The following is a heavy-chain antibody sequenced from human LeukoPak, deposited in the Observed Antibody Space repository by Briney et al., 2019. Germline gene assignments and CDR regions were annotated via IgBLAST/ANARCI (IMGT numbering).Heavy chain of an antibody. D-gene: IGHD6-13*01. Sequence: PSETLSLTCTVSGGSISSSSYYWGWIRQPPGKGLEWIGSIYYSGSTYYNPSLKSRVTISVDTSKNQFSLKLSSVTAADTAVYYCASPELGCSSSWTVIWGQGTLVTVSS. CDR2: IYYSGST. J-gene: IGHJ4*02. CDR3: ASPELGCSSSWTVI. CDR1: GGSISSSSYY. V-gene: IGHV4-39*01.